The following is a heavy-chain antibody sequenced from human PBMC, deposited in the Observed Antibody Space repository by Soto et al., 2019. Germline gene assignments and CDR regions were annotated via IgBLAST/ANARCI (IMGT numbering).Heavy chain of an antibody. J-gene: IGHJ4*02. CDR2: ISYDGSNK. CDR3: ARGGWWLVRAWCFDY. V-gene: IGHV3-30-3*01. CDR1: GFTFSSYA. D-gene: IGHD6-19*01. Sequence: GGSLRLSCAASGFTFSSYAMHWVRQAPGKGLEWVAVISYDGSNKYYADSVKGRFTISRDNSKNTLYLQMNSLRAEDTAVYYCARGGWWLVRAWCFDYWGQGTLVTVSS.